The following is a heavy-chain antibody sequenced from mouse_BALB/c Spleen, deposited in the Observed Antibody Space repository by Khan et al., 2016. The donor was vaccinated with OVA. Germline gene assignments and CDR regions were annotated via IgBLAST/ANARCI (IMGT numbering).Heavy chain of an antibody. CDR2: INPHIGET. J-gene: IGHJ2*01. CDR3: ARTYGNDFDN. V-gene: IGHV1-20*01. D-gene: IGHD1-1*01. Sequence: VQLQQSGPELVKPGASVKISCKASGYSFTGYFMNWVMQSHGKSLEWIGRINPHIGETFYNQKFKGKATLTVDESSSTAHMELRSLKSEDAAVYYSARTYGNDFDNGGQGTTLTVAS. CDR1: GYSFTGYF.